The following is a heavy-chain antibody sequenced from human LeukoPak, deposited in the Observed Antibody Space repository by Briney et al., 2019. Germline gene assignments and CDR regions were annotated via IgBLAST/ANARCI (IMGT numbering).Heavy chain of an antibody. J-gene: IGHJ6*03. CDR1: GGPISSSSYY. V-gene: IGHV4-39*01. CDR3: ARHALGIVVVPAAISYYYYYMDV. D-gene: IGHD2-2*01. CDR2: IYYSGST. Sequence: PSETLSLTCTVSGGPISSSSYYWGWIRQPPGKGLEWIGSIYYSGSTYYNPSLKSRITISLDTSKNQFSLKLSSVTAADTAVYYCARHALGIVVVPAAISYYYYYMDVWGKGTTVTVSS.